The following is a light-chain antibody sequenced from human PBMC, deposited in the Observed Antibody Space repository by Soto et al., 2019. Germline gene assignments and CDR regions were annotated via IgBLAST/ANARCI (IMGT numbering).Light chain of an antibody. CDR2: DVN. Sequence: QSALTQPPSASGSPGQSVTISCTGTSSDVGGYDFVSWYQQHPGKAPKILIYDVNKRPSGVPDRFSGSKFGNTASLTISGLQADDEANFYCCSYAGSYDYVFGTGTKLTVL. J-gene: IGLJ1*01. CDR3: CSYAGSYDYV. V-gene: IGLV2-8*01. CDR1: SSDVGGYDF.